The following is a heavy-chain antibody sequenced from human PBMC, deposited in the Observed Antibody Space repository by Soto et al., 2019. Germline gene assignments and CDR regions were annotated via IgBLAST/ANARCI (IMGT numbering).Heavy chain of an antibody. D-gene: IGHD2-15*01. V-gene: IGHV6-1*01. CDR2: TCYRSRWYN. J-gene: IGHJ4*02. Sequence: QVQLQQSGPGLVKPSQTLSLTCAISGDSVSSNSAAWHWIRQYPSRGLEWLGRTCYRSRWYNDYAVSVKGRITINPDPSKSQFSLRLNSVTPEDTAVYYCARASGGNIEYYFDYWGQGTLVTVSS. CDR1: GDSVSSNSAA. CDR3: ARASGGNIEYYFDY.